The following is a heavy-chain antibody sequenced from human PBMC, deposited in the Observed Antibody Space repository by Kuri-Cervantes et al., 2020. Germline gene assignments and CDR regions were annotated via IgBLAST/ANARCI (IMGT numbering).Heavy chain of an antibody. CDR3: ARDGLSPAWYYGSGSPYWCWFDP. D-gene: IGHD3-10*01. CDR1: GFTFSSSA. Sequence: GESLKISCAAFGFTFSSSAMNWVRQAPGKGLEWVSVISGSGGSTYYADSVKGRFTISRDNSKNTLYLQMNSLRAEDTAVYYCARDGLSPAWYYGSGSPYWCWFDPWGQGTLVTVSS. V-gene: IGHV3-23*01. CDR2: ISGSGGST. J-gene: IGHJ5*02.